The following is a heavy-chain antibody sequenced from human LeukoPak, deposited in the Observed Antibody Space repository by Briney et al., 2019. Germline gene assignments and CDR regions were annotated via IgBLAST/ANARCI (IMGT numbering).Heavy chain of an antibody. J-gene: IGHJ4*02. Sequence: GGSLRLSCAASGFTFSSYDMHCVRQAPGKGLEWVTFIRYDASNKYYADSVKGRFTISRDNSGNTLYLQMNSLGVEDTAVYYCAGDFDYWGQGTLVTVSS. CDR1: GFTFSSYD. CDR3: AGDFDY. CDR2: IRYDASNK. V-gene: IGHV3-30*02.